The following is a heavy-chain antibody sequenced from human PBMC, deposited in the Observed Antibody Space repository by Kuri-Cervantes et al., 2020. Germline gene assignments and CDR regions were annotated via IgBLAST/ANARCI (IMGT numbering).Heavy chain of an antibody. J-gene: IGHJ4*02. Sequence: ETLSLTCAASGFAFGYVWMSWVRQAPGKGLEWVGRVKSKHNGGTTDYRAPVRGRFAISRDDPMSTLYLQMNNLKIEDTGVYYCTREPHFTHWGQGTLVTVSS. D-gene: IGHD2/OR15-2a*01. CDR2: VKSKHNGGTT. V-gene: IGHV3-15*01. CDR3: TREPHFTH. CDR1: GFAFGYVW.